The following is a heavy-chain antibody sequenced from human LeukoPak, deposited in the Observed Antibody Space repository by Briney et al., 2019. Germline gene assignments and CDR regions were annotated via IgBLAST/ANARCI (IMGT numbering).Heavy chain of an antibody. D-gene: IGHD3-10*01. CDR3: ARHGIYYGLGSSYGLPNWFDP. CDR1: GGSISSGSYY. J-gene: IGHJ5*02. CDR2: IYYSGST. Sequence: SETLSLTCTVSGGSISSGSYYWSWIRQPAGKGLEWIGSIYYSGSTYYNPSLKSRVTMSVDRSKNQFSLKLSSVTAADTAVYYCARHGIYYGLGSSYGLPNWFDPWGQGTLVTVSS. V-gene: IGHV4-39*01.